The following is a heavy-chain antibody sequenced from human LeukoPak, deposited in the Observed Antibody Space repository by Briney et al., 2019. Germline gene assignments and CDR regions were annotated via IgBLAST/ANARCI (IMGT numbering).Heavy chain of an antibody. CDR1: GGTFSSYA. CDR3: ASRGYYYDSSGSSGAFDI. V-gene: IGHV1-69*05. D-gene: IGHD3-22*01. CDR2: IIPIFGTA. J-gene: IGHJ3*02. Sequence: GASVKVSCKASGGTFSSYAISWVRQAPGQGLEWMGGIIPIFGTANYAQKFQGRVTITTDESTSTAYMELSSLRSEDMAVYYCASRGYYYDSSGSSGAFDIWGQGTMVTVSS.